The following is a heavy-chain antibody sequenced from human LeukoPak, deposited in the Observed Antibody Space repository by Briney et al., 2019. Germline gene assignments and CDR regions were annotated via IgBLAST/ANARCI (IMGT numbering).Heavy chain of an antibody. J-gene: IGHJ6*03. V-gene: IGHV3-23*01. Sequence: GGSLRLSCAASGFTFSIYAMSWVRQAPGKGLEWVSSISGSGGSTYYADSVKGRFTISRDNSKNTLYLQMNSLRAEDTAVYYCATGDYYNFYMGVWGKGTTVTVSS. CDR2: ISGSGGST. CDR3: ATGDYYNFYMGV. D-gene: IGHD2-21*01. CDR1: GFTFSIYA.